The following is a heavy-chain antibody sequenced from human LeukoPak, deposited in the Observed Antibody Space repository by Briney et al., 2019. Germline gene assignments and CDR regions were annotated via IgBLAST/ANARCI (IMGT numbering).Heavy chain of an antibody. D-gene: IGHD4-17*01. Sequence: ASVKVSCKASGYTFTSYDINWVRQATGQGLEWMGWMNPNSGNTGYAQKFQGRVTMTRNTSISTAYMELSSLRSEDTAVYYCAKPYYGTDASDIWGQGTMVTVSS. CDR1: GYTFTSYD. J-gene: IGHJ3*02. CDR2: MNPNSGNT. CDR3: AKPYYGTDASDI. V-gene: IGHV1-8*01.